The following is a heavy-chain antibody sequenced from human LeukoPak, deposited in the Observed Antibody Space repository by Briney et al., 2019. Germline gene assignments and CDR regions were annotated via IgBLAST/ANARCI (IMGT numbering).Heavy chain of an antibody. Sequence: PGGSLRLSCAASGFAFSNAWMSWVRQAPGKGLEWVGRIKSKTDGGTTDYAAPVKGRFTISRDDSKNTLYLQMNSLKTEDTAVYYCTTGLGSTSPDYFDYWGQGTLVTVSS. D-gene: IGHD2-2*01. CDR2: IKSKTDGGTT. J-gene: IGHJ4*02. CDR1: GFAFSNAW. V-gene: IGHV3-15*01. CDR3: TTGLGSTSPDYFDY.